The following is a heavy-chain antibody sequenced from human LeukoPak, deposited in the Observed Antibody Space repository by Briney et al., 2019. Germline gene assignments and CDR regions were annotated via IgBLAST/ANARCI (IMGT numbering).Heavy chain of an antibody. CDR1: GFTFSSYA. D-gene: IGHD5-24*01. CDR3: ARARGWLQLQGMDV. J-gene: IGHJ6*02. V-gene: IGHV3-30-3*01. Sequence: GRSLRLSCAASGFTFSSYAMHWVRQAPGKGLEWVAVISHDGSNKYYADSVKGRFTISRDNSKNTLYLQMNSLRAEDTAVYYCARARGWLQLQGMDVWGQGTTVTVSS. CDR2: ISHDGSNK.